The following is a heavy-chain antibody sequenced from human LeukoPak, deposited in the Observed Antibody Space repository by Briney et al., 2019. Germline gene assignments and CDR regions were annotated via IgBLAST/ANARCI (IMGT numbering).Heavy chain of an antibody. D-gene: IGHD6-13*01. CDR1: GGTFSSYA. V-gene: IGHV1-69*06. J-gene: IGHJ5*02. Sequence: SVKVSCKASGGTFSSYAISWVRQAPGQGLEWMGGIIPIFGTANYAQKFQGRVTITADKSTSTAYMELSSLRSEDTAVYYCAWGAAAAFNWFDPWGQGTLVTVSS. CDR3: AWGAAAAFNWFDP. CDR2: IIPIFGTA.